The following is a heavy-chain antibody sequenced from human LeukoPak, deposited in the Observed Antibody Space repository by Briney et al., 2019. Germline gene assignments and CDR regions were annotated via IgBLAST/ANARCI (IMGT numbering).Heavy chain of an antibody. CDR2: ISGSGGST. D-gene: IGHD3-22*01. J-gene: IGHJ4*02. V-gene: IGHV3-23*01. Sequence: GGSLRLSCAASGFTFSSYAMSWVRQAPGKGLEGVSAISGSGGSTYYADSVKGRFTISRDNSKNTLYLQMNSLRAEDTAVYYCAKGIRGYYSNFDYWGQGTLVTVSS. CDR3: AKGIRGYYSNFDY. CDR1: GFTFSSYA.